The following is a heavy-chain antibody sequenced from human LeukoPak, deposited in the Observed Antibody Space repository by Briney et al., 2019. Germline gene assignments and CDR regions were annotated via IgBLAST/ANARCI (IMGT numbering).Heavy chain of an antibody. CDR3: ARTENYIPEDCFDP. Sequence: SETLSLTCTVSGGSIRSYYWSWIRQPPGKGLEWIGYIYYSGSTNYNPSLKSRVSISVDTSKNQFSLKLSSVTAADTAVYYCARTENYIPEDCFDPWGQGTLVTVSS. J-gene: IGHJ5*02. CDR2: IYYSGST. CDR1: GGSIRSYY. D-gene: IGHD5-24*01. V-gene: IGHV4-59*01.